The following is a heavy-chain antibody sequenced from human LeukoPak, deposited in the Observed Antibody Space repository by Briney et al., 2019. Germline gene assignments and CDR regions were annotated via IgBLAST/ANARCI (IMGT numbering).Heavy chain of an antibody. J-gene: IGHJ6*02. D-gene: IGHD6-19*01. CDR2: ISGSGGST. V-gene: IGHV3-23*01. CDR3: AKDTYSSVWYFGYGMDV. Sequence: GGSLRLSCAASGFTFSSYGMSWVRQAPGKGLEWVSAISGSGGSTYYADSVKGRFTISRDNSKNTLYLQMNSLRAEDTAVYYCAKDTYSSVWYFGYGMDVWGQGTTVTVSS. CDR1: GFTFSSYG.